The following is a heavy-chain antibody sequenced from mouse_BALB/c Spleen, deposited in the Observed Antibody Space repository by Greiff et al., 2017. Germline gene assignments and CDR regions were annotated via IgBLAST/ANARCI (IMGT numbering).Heavy chain of an antibody. J-gene: IGHJ3*01. Sequence: EVQVVESGPSLVKPSQTLSLTCSVTGDSITSGYWNWIRKFPGNKLEYMGYISYSGSTYYNPSLKNRISITRDTSKNQFFLKLNSVTTEDTATYYCAREGVRRAWFAYWGQGTLVTVSA. CDR1: GDSITSGY. D-gene: IGHD2-14*01. CDR2: ISYSGST. V-gene: IGHV3-8*02. CDR3: AREGVRRAWFAY.